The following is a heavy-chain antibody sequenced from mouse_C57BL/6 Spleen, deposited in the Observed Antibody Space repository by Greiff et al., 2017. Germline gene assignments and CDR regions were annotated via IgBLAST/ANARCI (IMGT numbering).Heavy chain of an antibody. CDR3: ATIYYDYDGGFDY. Sequence: VQLQQSGPELVKPGASVKMSCKASGYTFTDYNMHWVKQSHGKSLEWIGSINPNNGGTSYNQKFKGKATLTVNKSSSTAYMELRSLTSEDSAVYYCATIYYDYDGGFDYWGQGTTLTVSS. CDR2: INPNNGGT. D-gene: IGHD2-4*01. CDR1: GYTFTDYN. V-gene: IGHV1-22*01. J-gene: IGHJ2*01.